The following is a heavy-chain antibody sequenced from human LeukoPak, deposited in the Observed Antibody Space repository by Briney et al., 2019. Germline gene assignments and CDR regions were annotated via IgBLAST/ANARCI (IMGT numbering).Heavy chain of an antibody. J-gene: IGHJ4*02. D-gene: IGHD1-1*01. V-gene: IGHV3-7*01. CDR1: GFTVSSNY. CDR3: ARGHTTVSGVY. CDR2: IKHDGSDK. Sequence: GGSLRLSCAASGFTVSSNYMSWVRQAPGKGLEWVANIKHDGSDKYYVDSVKGRFTISRDDAKSSLYLQMNSLRAEDTAVYYCARGHTTVSGVYWGQGTLVTVSS.